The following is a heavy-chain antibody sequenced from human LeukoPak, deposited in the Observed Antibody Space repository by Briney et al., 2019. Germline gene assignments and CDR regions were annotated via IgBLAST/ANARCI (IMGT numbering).Heavy chain of an antibody. D-gene: IGHD5-18*01. Sequence: SGGSLRPSCAASGFTFSNYSMNWVRQAPGKGLEWVSSISSLSSYIYYADSLKGRFTISRDNAKNSLYLQMNSLRAEDTAVYYCARGGPRDGYDYWGQGTLVTVSS. J-gene: IGHJ4*02. CDR2: ISSLSSYI. CDR3: ARGGPRDGYDY. V-gene: IGHV3-21*01. CDR1: GFTFSNYS.